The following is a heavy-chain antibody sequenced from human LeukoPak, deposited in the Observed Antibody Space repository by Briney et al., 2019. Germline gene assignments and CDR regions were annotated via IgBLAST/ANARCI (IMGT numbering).Heavy chain of an antibody. D-gene: IGHD2-15*01. CDR2: INHSGST. V-gene: IGHV4-34*01. CDR1: GGSFSGYY. J-gene: IGHJ4*02. Sequence: SETLSLTCAVYGGSFSGYYWNWIRQPSGRGLEWIGEINHSGSTNYSPSLKSRVTISVDTSKKQLSLKLSSVTAADTAVYYCARDPAPYCSGGSCYSGGRFDYWGQGTLVTVSS. CDR3: ARDPAPYCSGGSCYSGGRFDY.